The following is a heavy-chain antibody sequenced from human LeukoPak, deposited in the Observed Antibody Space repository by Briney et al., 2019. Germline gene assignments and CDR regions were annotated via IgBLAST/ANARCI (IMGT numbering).Heavy chain of an antibody. CDR1: GASITNLY. CDR3: ARDVSGYRITAAGTFDY. CDR2: IYTSGST. J-gene: IGHJ4*02. V-gene: IGHV4-4*07. D-gene: IGHD6-13*01. Sequence: PSETLSLTCTVSGASITNLYWSWIRQPAGKGLEWIGRIYTSGSTNYNPSLKSRVTMSVDTSKNQFSLKLSSVTAADTAVYYCARDVSGYRITAAGTFDYWGQGTLVTVSS.